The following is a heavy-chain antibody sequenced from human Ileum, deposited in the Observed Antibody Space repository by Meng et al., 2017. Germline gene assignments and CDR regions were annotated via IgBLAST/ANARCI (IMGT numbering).Heavy chain of an antibody. CDR1: GGSFSGYY. Sequence: QVPLFQWGAGLLKPSETLSLPCAVSGGSFSGYYWTLIRQSPGKGLEWIGEINRGGNTNYNPSLKSRITMSVDTSKNQFFLNLTSVTPADTAVYYCARAWSSSWSFLDFWGQGGLVTVSS. CDR3: ARAWSSSWSFLDF. CDR2: INRGGNT. V-gene: IGHV4-34*01. D-gene: IGHD6-13*01. J-gene: IGHJ4*02.